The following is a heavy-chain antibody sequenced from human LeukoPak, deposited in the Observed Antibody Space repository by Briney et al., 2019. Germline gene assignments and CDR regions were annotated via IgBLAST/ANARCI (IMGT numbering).Heavy chain of an antibody. CDR3: ARAGSGSYYDY. CDR2: IIPILGIA. D-gene: IGHD3-10*01. J-gene: IGHJ4*02. Sequence: AASVKVSCKASGGTFSSYAISWVRQAPGQGLEWMGRIIPILGIANYAQKFQGRVTITADKSTSTAYMELSSLRSEDTAVYYCARAGSGSYYDYWGQGTLVTVSS. V-gene: IGHV1-69*04. CDR1: GGTFSSYA.